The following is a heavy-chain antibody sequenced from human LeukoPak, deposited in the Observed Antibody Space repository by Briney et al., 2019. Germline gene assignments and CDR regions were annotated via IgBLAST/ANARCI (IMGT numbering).Heavy chain of an antibody. CDR3: AKAPKSMIVVVITTIRFDP. J-gene: IGHJ5*02. CDR2: ISGSGGST. D-gene: IGHD3-22*01. V-gene: IGHV3-23*01. CDR1: GFTFSSYA. Sequence: GGSLRLSCAASGFTFSSYAMSWVRQAPGKGLEWVSAISGSGGSTYYADSVKGRFTISRDNSKNTLYLQMNSLRAEDTAVYYCAKAPKSMIVVVITTIRFDPWGQGTLVTVSS.